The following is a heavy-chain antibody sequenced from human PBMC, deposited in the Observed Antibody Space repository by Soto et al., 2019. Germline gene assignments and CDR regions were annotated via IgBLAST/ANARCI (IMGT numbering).Heavy chain of an antibody. D-gene: IGHD3-16*01. CDR2: VHDSGRS. CDR3: ARVGGPRGWH. J-gene: IGHJ4*02. V-gene: IGHV4-59*01. Sequence: QVQLQESGPGLVKPSETLSLTCTVSSDSITNYYWTWIRQSPGKGLEWIGYVHDSGRSNYNPSLKSRVKISGDTSKKQFSLKLNSVTVADTAVYYCARVGGPRGWHWGQGTLVTVSS. CDR1: SDSITNYY.